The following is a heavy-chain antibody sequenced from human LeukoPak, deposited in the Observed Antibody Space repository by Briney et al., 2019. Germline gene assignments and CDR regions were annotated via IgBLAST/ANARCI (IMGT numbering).Heavy chain of an antibody. V-gene: IGHV3-7*01. J-gene: IGHJ4*02. D-gene: IGHD6-19*01. CDR1: GFNFSTYW. CDR2: MNQDGSEK. CDR3: ARDPPGLEVAGYDY. Sequence: GGSLRLSCAVSGFNFSTYWMSWVRQAPGKGLEWVANMNQDGSEKYYVDSLKGRFTISRDNAKNSLYLQMSSLRAEDTAVYYCARDPPGLEVAGYDYWGQGTLVTVSS.